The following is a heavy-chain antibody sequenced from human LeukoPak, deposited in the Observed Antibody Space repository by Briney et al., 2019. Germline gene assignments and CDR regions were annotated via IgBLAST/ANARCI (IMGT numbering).Heavy chain of an antibody. J-gene: IGHJ5*02. D-gene: IGHD6-13*01. CDR3: AQSLGSSNWIGNWFDP. V-gene: IGHV4-39*01. CDR2: IYYSGST. Sequence: PSQTLSLTCTVSGDSISSSNFDWGWIRQPPGKGLEWIGNIYYSGSTYYNPSLKSRVTISVDTSKNQFSLKLSSVTAADTAVYYCAQSLGSSNWIGNWFDPWGQGTLVTVSS. CDR1: GDSISSSNFD.